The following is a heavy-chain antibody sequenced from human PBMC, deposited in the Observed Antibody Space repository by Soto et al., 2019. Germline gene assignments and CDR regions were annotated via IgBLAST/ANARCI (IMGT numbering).Heavy chain of an antibody. Sequence: PGESLKISCKSSGYSFSSYWIAWVRLMPGKGLEWMGSIYPDDSDTKYSPSFQVQVTISADKSISAAYLQWSSLKASDTAIYYCARNSLTGYYNYYYSMDVWGQGTTVTVSS. CDR3: ARNSLTGYYNYYYSMDV. J-gene: IGHJ6*02. D-gene: IGHD3-9*01. V-gene: IGHV5-51*01. CDR1: GYSFSSYW. CDR2: IYPDDSDT.